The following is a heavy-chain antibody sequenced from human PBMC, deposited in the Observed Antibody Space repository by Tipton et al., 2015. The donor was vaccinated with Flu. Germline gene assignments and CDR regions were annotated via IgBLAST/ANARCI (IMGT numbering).Heavy chain of an antibody. J-gene: IGHJ4*02. V-gene: IGHV4-61*02. CDR1: GGSISSGSYY. D-gene: IGHD5-24*01. CDR2: IYTSGST. CDR3: ATIRRDGYNVYFDY. Sequence: TLSLTCTVSGGSISSGSYYWSWIRQPAGKGLGWIGRIYTSGSTNYNPSLKSRVTISVDTSKNQFSLKLSSVTAADTAVYYCATIRRDGYNVYFDYWGQGTLVTVSS.